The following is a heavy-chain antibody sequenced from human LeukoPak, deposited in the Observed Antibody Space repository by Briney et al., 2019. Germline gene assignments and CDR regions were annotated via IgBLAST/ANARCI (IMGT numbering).Heavy chain of an antibody. CDR1: GYTFTSYA. Sequence: ASVKVSCKASGYTFTSYAMHWVRQAPGQRLEWMGWINAGNGNTKYSQKFQGRVTITRDTSASTAYMELSSLRSEDTAVYYCARSRAPRIMITFGGPHDAFDIWGQGTMVTVSS. V-gene: IGHV1-3*01. D-gene: IGHD3-16*01. J-gene: IGHJ3*02. CDR2: INAGNGNT. CDR3: ARSRAPRIMITFGGPHDAFDI.